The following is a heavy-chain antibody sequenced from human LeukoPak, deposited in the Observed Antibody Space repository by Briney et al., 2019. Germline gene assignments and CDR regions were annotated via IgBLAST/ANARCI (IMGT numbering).Heavy chain of an antibody. D-gene: IGHD3-10*01. CDR2: IYSGGST. CDR3: NLRFGELLDYFDY. V-gene: IGHV3-66*02. J-gene: IGHJ4*02. Sequence: GGSLRLSCAASGFTVSSNYMSWVRQAPGKGLEWVSVIYSGGSTYYADSVKGRFTISRDNSKNTLYLQMNSLRAEDTAVYYCNLRFGELLDYFDYWGQGTLVTVSS. CDR1: GFTVSSNY.